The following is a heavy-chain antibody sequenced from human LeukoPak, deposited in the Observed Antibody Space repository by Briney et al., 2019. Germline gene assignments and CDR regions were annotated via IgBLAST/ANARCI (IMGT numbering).Heavy chain of an antibody. CDR2: IYHSGST. Sequence: SQTLSLTCTVSGGSISSGGYYWSWIRQPPGKGLEWIGYIYHSGSTYYNPSLKSRVTISVDRSKNQFSLKPSSVTAADTAVYYCARGPSFYCSGGSCYSSSHAFDIWGQGTMVTVSS. CDR3: ARGPSFYCSGGSCYSSSHAFDI. D-gene: IGHD2-15*01. J-gene: IGHJ3*02. CDR1: GGSISSGGYY. V-gene: IGHV4-30-2*01.